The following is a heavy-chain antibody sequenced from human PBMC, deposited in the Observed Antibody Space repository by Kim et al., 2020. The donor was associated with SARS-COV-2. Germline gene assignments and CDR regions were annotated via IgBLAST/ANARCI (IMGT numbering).Heavy chain of an antibody. Sequence: GGSLRLSCAASGFTFSSYAMSWVRQAPGKGLEWVSAISGSGGSTYYADSVKGRFTISRDNSKNTLYLQMNSLRAEDTAVYYCAKDRPFQGQSGNWFDPWGQGTLVTVSS. CDR1: GFTFSSYA. J-gene: IGHJ5*02. V-gene: IGHV3-23*01. CDR2: ISGSGGST. D-gene: IGHD3-16*01. CDR3: AKDRPFQGQSGNWFDP.